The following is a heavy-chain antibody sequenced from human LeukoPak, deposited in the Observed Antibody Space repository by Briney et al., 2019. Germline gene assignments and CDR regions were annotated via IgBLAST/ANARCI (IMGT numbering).Heavy chain of an antibody. V-gene: IGHV1-69*13. CDR2: IIPIFGTA. D-gene: IGHD4-17*01. CDR3: ARSGDYAKIFDY. CDR1: GGTFSSYA. J-gene: IGHJ4*02. Sequence: ASVKVSCKASGGTFSSYAISWVRQAPGQGLEWMGGIIPIFGTANYAQKFQGRVTITADESTSTAYMELGSLRSEDTAVYYCARSGDYAKIFDYWGQGTLVTVSS.